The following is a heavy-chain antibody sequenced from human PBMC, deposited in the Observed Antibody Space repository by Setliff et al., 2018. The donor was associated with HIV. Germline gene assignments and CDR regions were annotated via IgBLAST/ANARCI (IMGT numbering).Heavy chain of an antibody. CDR3: ARGDFYDSSGYFTDAFDI. CDR1: GFTFSSYG. CDR2: ISSSGGST. J-gene: IGHJ3*02. Sequence: PGGSLRLSCAASGFTFSSYGMHWVRQAPGKGLEWVSGISSSGGSTYYADSVKGRFTISRDNSKNTLYLQMNSLRAEDTAVYYCARGDFYDSSGYFTDAFDIWGQGTMVTVS. D-gene: IGHD3-22*01. V-gene: IGHV3-23*01.